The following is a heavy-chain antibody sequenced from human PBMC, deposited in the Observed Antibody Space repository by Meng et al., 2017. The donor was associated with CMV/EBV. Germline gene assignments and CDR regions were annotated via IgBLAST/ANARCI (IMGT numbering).Heavy chain of an antibody. CDR3: GRAQYSSSCDY. V-gene: IGHV4-30-4*08. D-gene: IGHD6-13*01. Sequence: VQSQEVRAGLVEPSQPLSLACAVSGGSSSSWDYYWNWLRQPPGKVLEWFGYIYYSGSTYYNPSLKIPVTMSVDTSKNQFSLKLSSVTAVDTGVYYYGRAQYSSSCDYWGQGTLVTVSS. CDR2: IYYSGST. J-gene: IGHJ4*02. CDR1: GGSSSSWDYY.